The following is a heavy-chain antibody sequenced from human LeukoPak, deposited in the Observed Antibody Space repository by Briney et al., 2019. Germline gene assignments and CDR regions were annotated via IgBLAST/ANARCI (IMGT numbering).Heavy chain of an antibody. CDR3: ARDLAVSGSFTHYFDY. D-gene: IGHD3-10*01. V-gene: IGHV3-30*04. CDR1: GFTSSTYA. Sequence: PGRSLRLSCAASGFTSSTYAMHWVRPAPGKGLAWVGGISYDGSKKYYADSVRGRFTISRDNSQNTLFLQMNSLRAEDTAVYYCARDLAVSGSFTHYFDYWGQGTLVTVSS. CDR2: ISYDGSKK. J-gene: IGHJ4*02.